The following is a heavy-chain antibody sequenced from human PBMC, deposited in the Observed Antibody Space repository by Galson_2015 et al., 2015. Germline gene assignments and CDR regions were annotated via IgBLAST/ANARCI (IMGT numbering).Heavy chain of an antibody. J-gene: IGHJ4*02. V-gene: IGHV3-72*01. Sequence: SLRLSCAASGFTFSDHYMGWVRQAPGKGLEWVGRSRNKANNYTTEYAASVKGRFTISRDDSKNSLYLQMNSLKTEDTAVYYCARGAGVFDYWGQGPLVTVSS. CDR3: ARGAGVFDY. CDR2: SRNKANNYTT. D-gene: IGHD6-19*01. CDR1: GFTFSDHY.